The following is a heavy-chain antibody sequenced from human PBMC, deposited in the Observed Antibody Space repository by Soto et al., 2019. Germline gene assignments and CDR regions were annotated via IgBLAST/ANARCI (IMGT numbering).Heavy chain of an antibody. CDR3: ARAGSNYYDSSGYYYSFAFDI. J-gene: IGHJ3*02. Sequence: ASETLSLTCTVSGGSISSGGYYWSWIRQHPGKGLEWIGYIYYSGSTYYNPSLKSRVTISVDTSKNQFSLKLSSVTAADTAVYYCARAGSNYYDSSGYYYSFAFDIWGQGTMVT. D-gene: IGHD3-22*01. V-gene: IGHV4-31*03. CDR1: GGSISSGGYY. CDR2: IYYSGST.